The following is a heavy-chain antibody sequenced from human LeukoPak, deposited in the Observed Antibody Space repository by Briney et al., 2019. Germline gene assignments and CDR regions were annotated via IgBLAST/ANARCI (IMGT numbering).Heavy chain of an antibody. J-gene: IGHJ4*02. D-gene: IGHD6-13*01. CDR1: GYTFSTNA. V-gene: IGHV1-18*01. CDR2: ISPYNGNT. Sequence: VASVKVSCKASGYTFSTNAISWVRQAPGQGLEWMGWISPYNGNTNYAQKLQGRVTLTTDTSTSTAYLELRSLRSDDTAVYYCARGLGSSWQLSFDYWGQGTLVTVSS. CDR3: ARGLGSSWQLSFDY.